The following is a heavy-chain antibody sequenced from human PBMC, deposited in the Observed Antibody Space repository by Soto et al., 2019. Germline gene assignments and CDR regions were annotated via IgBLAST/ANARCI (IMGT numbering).Heavy chain of an antibody. Sequence: SLRLSCSASVFTFSDYYMSWIRQAPGEVLELVSFISSSSGYTTYADSVMGRFTISRDNAKNSLYLQMNSLRAEDTAVYYCARDRYGYNYGSSHPPDYWGQGTLVTVSS. J-gene: IGHJ4*02. V-gene: IGHV3-11*06. CDR1: VFTFSDYY. CDR2: ISSSSGYT. D-gene: IGHD5-18*01. CDR3: ARDRYGYNYGSSHPPDY.